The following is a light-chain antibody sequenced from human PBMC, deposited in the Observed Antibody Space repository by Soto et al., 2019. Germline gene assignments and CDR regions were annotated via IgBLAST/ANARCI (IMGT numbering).Light chain of an antibody. Sequence: DIQMTQSPSSLSAFVGDTVTITCRATDSIDRYLNWYQQKPGQAPRVLITAASTLQSGVPSRLSGSGSGTDFTLTINNLQPEDFATYYCQRTYNAPFTFGPGTKVAIK. CDR3: QRTYNAPFT. J-gene: IGKJ3*01. V-gene: IGKV1-39*01. CDR2: AAS. CDR1: DSIDRY.